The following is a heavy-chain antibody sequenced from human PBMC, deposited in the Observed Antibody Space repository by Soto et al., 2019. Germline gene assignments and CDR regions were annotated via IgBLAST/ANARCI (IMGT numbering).Heavy chain of an antibody. CDR3: ARRWGYPFDY. V-gene: IGHV4-39*01. CDR1: GGSISSYY. J-gene: IGHJ4*02. Sequence: QLQLQESGPGLVKPSETLSLTCTVSGGSISSYYWGWIRRPPGKGLEWIGSIYYSGSTYYNPSLKRRLTISVDTSKNQFSPTLSSGTAADTAVYYCARRWGYPFDYWGQGTLVTVSS. D-gene: IGHD5-12*01. CDR2: IYYSGST.